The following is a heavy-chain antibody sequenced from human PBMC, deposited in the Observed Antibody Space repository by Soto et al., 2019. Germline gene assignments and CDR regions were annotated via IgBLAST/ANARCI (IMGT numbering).Heavy chain of an antibody. J-gene: IGHJ5*02. CDR1: GGSFSVYY. CDR2: INHSGST. CDR3: LGWLGTNWFDP. V-gene: IGHV4-34*01. Sequence: SETLSLTCAVYGGSFSVYYWSWIRQPPGKGLEWIGEINHSGSTIYNPSLKSRVTISVDTSKNQFSLKLSSVTAADTAMYYCLGWLGTNWFDPWGRGTLVTVSS. D-gene: IGHD3-3*01.